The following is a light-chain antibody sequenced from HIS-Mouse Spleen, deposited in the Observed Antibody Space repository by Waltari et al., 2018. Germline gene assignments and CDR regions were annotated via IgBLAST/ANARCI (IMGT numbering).Light chain of an antibody. CDR2: DPS. CDR3: QQRSNWPT. J-gene: IGKJ4*01. Sequence: EIVLTQSPATLSLSPGDIATPSCRARQSVSSYLAWYQQKPGPAPRPLIYDPSNRATGIPARFSGSGSGTDFTLTISSLEPEDFAVYYCQQRSNWPTFGGGTKVEIK. V-gene: IGKV3-11*01. CDR1: QSVSSY.